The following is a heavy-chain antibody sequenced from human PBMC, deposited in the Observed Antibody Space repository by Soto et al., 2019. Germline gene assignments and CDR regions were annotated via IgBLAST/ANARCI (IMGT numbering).Heavy chain of an antibody. CDR2: IYTRGSA. V-gene: IGHV4-4*07. CDR3: ATSTIMGLEVAGHFDN. CDR1: GASITESH. D-gene: IGHD3-16*01. Sequence: NPSETLSLTCSVSGASITESHWSWIRQPVGKGLEWIGRIYTRGSATYNPSLKTRVTMSLDSSKNEFSLKVRSMTAADTAVYYCATSTIMGLEVAGHFDNWGQGTLVTVSS. J-gene: IGHJ4*01.